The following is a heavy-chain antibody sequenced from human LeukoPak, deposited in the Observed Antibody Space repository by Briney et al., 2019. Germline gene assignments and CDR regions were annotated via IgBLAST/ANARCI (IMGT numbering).Heavy chain of an antibody. CDR1: GFTFSSYA. Sequence: PGGSLRLSCAASGFTFSSYAMSWVRQTPGKGLQWISAISGGGGSTYYADSVKGRFTISRDNSKNTLYLQMNSLRAEDTAVYYCARILGYYDRYFDYWGQGTLVTVSS. CDR3: ARILGYYDRYFDY. V-gene: IGHV3-23*01. D-gene: IGHD3-22*01. J-gene: IGHJ4*02. CDR2: ISGGGGST.